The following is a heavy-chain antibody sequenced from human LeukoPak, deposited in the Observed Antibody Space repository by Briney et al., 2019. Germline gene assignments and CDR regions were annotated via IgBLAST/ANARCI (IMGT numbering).Heavy chain of an antibody. Sequence: SETLSLTCTVSGGSISSGDYYWSWIRQPPGKGLEWIGYISYSGSSYYNPSLKSRVTLSLDTSKNQYTLKLSSVTAADMAVYYCARDTQIDGVDYWGQGTLVTVSS. J-gene: IGHJ4*02. CDR3: ARDTQIDGVDY. CDR2: ISYSGSS. CDR1: GGSISSGDYY. V-gene: IGHV4-30-4*01. D-gene: IGHD2-21*01.